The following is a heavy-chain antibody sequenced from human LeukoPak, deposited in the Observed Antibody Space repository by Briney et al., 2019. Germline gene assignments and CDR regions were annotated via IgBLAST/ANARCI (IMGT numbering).Heavy chain of an antibody. D-gene: IGHD3-3*01. CDR1: GGSISSYY. CDR3: ALNSDFWSGYRTYGMDV. V-gene: IGHV4-59*12. J-gene: IGHJ6*02. Sequence: SETLSLTCTVSGGSISSYYWSWIRQPPGKGLEWIGYIYYSGSTNYNPSLKSRVTISVDTSKNQFSLKLSSVTAEDTAVYYCALNSDFWSGYRTYGMDVWGQGTTVTVSS. CDR2: IYYSGST.